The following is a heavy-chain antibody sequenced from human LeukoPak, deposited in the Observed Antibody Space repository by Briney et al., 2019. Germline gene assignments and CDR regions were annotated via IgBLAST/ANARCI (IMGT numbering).Heavy chain of an antibody. CDR1: GGSISGYY. J-gene: IGHJ3*01. V-gene: IGHV4-4*07. Sequence: SETLSLTCTVSGGSISGYYWSWIRQPAGKGLGWIGRIYTSGNANYTPSLKSRLTMSVDTSKNQFSLKLSAVTAADTAGYYCARQSDSSGYYDLGAFDFWGQGTMVTVSS. D-gene: IGHD3-22*01. CDR2: IYTSGNA. CDR3: ARQSDSSGYYDLGAFDF.